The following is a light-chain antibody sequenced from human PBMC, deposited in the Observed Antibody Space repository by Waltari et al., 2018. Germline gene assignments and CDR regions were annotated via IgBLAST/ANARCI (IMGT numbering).Light chain of an antibody. Sequence: PSVSAAQGQTVTIACAWCSSHIGAGYDVHWYQQLPGAAPKLLIYAYSSRPSGVPDRFYGSKSGTSASLAINGLQPEDEADYYCQSYDSALSAVFGGGTKVTVL. CDR3: QSYDSALSAV. CDR1: SSHIGAGYD. V-gene: IGLV1-40*01. CDR2: AYS. J-gene: IGLJ3*02.